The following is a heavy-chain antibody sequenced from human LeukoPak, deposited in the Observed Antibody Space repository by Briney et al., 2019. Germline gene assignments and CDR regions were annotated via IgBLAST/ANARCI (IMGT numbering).Heavy chain of an antibody. CDR3: ARGALYYYDSSGFGNWFDS. CDR1: GYTFSDYY. V-gene: IGHV1-2*02. CDR2: INPKSGGT. J-gene: IGHJ5*01. D-gene: IGHD3-22*01. Sequence: GASVKVSCKASGYTFSDYYLHWVRQAAGQGLEWMGWINPKSGGTKYAQKFQGRVTMTRDTSISTAYMELTRLTSDDSATYYCARGALYYYDSSGFGNWFDSWGQGTLITVSS.